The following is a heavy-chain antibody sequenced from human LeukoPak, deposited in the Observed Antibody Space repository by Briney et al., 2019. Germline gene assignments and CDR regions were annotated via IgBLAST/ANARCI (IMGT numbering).Heavy chain of an antibody. CDR2: IVVGSDNT. J-gene: IGHJ4*02. Sequence: AASVKVSCKASGFTFTTRSAVQWVRQARGQRLEWIGWIVVGSDNTNYAQKFQERVTITRDMSTSAAYMEPSSLRSEDTAVYYCAAPYSSNWFDYWGQGTLVTVSS. CDR1: GFTFTTRSA. CDR3: AAPYSSNWFDY. V-gene: IGHV1-58*01. D-gene: IGHD6-13*01.